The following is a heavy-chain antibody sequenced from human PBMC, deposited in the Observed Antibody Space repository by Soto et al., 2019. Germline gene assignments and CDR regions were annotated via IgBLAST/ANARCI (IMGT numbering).Heavy chain of an antibody. Sequence: EVQLVESGGGLVQPGRSLRLSCAASGFIFDDYAMHWVRQAPGKGLEWVSSISWNSGTIVYADSVKGRFTISRHNAKNSLYLQMTSLRTVDKAFYSCTTGRSTSCFAPVDYWGKGTLVNVSS. J-gene: IGHJ4*02. CDR2: ISWNSGTI. V-gene: IGHV3-9*01. CDR1: GFIFDDYA. CDR3: TTGRSTSCFAPVDY. D-gene: IGHD2-2*01.